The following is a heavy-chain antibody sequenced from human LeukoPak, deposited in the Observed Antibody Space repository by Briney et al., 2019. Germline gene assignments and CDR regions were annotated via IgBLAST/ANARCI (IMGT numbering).Heavy chain of an antibody. V-gene: IGHV3-23*01. J-gene: IGHJ3*02. CDR2: ISGSGGST. CDR1: GFTFSSYA. Sequence: QPGGSLLLSCAASGFTFSSYAMSWVRQAPGKGLEWVSAISGSGGSTYYADSVKGRFTISTDNSKNTLYLQMNSLRAEDTAVYYCAKDRGVVIDAFDIWGQGTMVTVSS. D-gene: IGHD3-3*01. CDR3: AKDRGVVIDAFDI.